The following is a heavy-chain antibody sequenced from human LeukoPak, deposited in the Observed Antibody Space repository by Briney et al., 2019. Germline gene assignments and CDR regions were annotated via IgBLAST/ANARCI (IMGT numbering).Heavy chain of an antibody. Sequence: GGSLRLSCAASGFTFSSYSMNWVRQAPGKGLEWVSYISSSSSTIYYADSVKGRFTISRDNAKNSLYLQMNSLRAEDTAVYYCARAVEVPLRFHTSSVLDYWGQGTLVTVSS. CDR3: ARAVEVPLRFHTSSVLDY. CDR1: GFTFSSYS. V-gene: IGHV3-48*01. J-gene: IGHJ4*02. CDR2: ISSSSSTI. D-gene: IGHD3-3*01.